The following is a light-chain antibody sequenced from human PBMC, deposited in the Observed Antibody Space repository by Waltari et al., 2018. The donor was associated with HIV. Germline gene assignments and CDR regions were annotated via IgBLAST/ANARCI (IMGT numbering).Light chain of an antibody. CDR1: NIGSRS. CDR2: DDG. J-gene: IGLJ1*01. CDR3: QVWDSSSDHYV. V-gene: IGLV3-21*02. Sequence: SYVLTQPPSVSVAPGQTARLTCGGNNIGSRSVHWYQQKPGQAPVLVVYDDGDRPSGIPERFSGSNSGNTATLTISRVEAGDEADYYCQVWDSSSDHYVFGTGTKVTVL.